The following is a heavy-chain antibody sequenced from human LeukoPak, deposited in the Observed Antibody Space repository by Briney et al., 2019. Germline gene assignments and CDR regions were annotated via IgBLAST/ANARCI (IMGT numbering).Heavy chain of an antibody. D-gene: IGHD6-6*01. CDR2: ISAYNGYT. Sequence: ASVKVSCKASGYTFTSYGISWVRQAPGQGLGWMGWISAYNGYTNYAQKLQGRVTMTTDTSTSTAYMELRSLRSDDTAVYYCARDSRPNKAFDIWGQGTMVTVSS. V-gene: IGHV1-18*01. J-gene: IGHJ3*02. CDR3: ARDSRPNKAFDI. CDR1: GYTFTSYG.